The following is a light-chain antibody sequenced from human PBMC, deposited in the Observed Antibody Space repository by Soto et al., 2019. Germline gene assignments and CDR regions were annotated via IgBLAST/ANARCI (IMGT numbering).Light chain of an antibody. CDR1: QGISTW. CDR3: QQAHSFPFT. Sequence: DIQMTQSPSSVSATLGDRVTITCRASQGISTWLAWYQQKPGKAPKLLIYGASNLQSGIPSRFSGSGSGTDFTLTISSLQPEDFATYSCQQAHSFPFTFGQGTKVEI. V-gene: IGKV1-12*01. CDR2: GAS. J-gene: IGKJ2*01.